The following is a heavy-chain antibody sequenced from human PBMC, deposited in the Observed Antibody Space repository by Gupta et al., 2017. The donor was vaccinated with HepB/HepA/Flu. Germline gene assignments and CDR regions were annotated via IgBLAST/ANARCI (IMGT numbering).Heavy chain of an antibody. CDR3: ARHVGGPTYYYYGMDV. Sequence: QLQLQESGPRLVKPSETVSLTCSVSGGSINTGTNYWGWIRQPPGKGLEWIGRFYYGGNIYYNPPLKSRVTISGDTSKNQFSLRLTSVTAADTATYYCARHVGGPTYYYYGMDVWGQGTTVTVSS. CDR1: GGSINTGTNY. CDR2: FYYGGNI. J-gene: IGHJ6*02. D-gene: IGHD1-26*01. V-gene: IGHV4-39*01.